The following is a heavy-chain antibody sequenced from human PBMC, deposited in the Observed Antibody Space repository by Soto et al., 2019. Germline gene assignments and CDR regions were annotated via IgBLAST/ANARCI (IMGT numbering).Heavy chain of an antibody. D-gene: IGHD3-3*01. CDR2: IIPIFGTA. CDR3: ARRFLAWLSSPYYYGMDG. J-gene: IGHJ6*02. CDR1: GGTFSSYA. Sequence: QVQLVQSGAEVKKPGSSVKVSCKASGGTFSSYAISWVRQAPGQGLEWMGGIIPIFGTANYAQKFQGRVTIPADESTSTAYMGLSSLRSEDTAVYYCARRFLAWLSSPYYYGMDGWGQGPTVTVSS. V-gene: IGHV1-69*12.